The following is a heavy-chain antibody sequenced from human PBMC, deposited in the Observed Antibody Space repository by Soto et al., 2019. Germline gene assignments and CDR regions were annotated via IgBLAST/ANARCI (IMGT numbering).Heavy chain of an antibody. J-gene: IGHJ5*02. CDR1: GGSISSYY. Sequence: SETLSLTCTVSGGSISSYYWYWIRKHPGKGLEWIGYIYYSGSTNYNPYLKSRVTISVDTSKNQFSLKLSSVTAADTAVYYFARYSWDENVATIHNWFDPWGQGTLVTVSS. CDR3: ARYSWDENVATIHNWFDP. D-gene: IGHD5-12*01. CDR2: IYYSGST. V-gene: IGHV4-59*01.